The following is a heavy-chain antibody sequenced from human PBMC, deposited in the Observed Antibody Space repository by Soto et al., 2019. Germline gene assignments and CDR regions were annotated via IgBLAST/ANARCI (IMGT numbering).Heavy chain of an antibody. V-gene: IGHV1-18*01. D-gene: IGHD6-19*01. Sequence: QVDLVQSGAEVKKPGASVKVACKTSGYTFTAYGITWVRQAQGQGLELVGWISPYTGPTKYAEKFEGRVTMTTDLSTGTASMELRSLKFDDPAVYYCARSGWNSPYYSHGLDVWGQGTPVTVAS. CDR1: GYTFTAYG. CDR2: ISPYTGPT. CDR3: ARSGWNSPYYSHGLDV. J-gene: IGHJ6*02.